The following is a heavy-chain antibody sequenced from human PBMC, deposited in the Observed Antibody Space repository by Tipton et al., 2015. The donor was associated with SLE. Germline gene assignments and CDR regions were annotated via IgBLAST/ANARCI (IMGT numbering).Heavy chain of an antibody. CDR3: ANYFYDATGYQSVDG. D-gene: IGHD3-22*01. Sequence: TLSLTCTVSGGSLSNHYWNWIRQPPGKGLEWVGSISYSGVTKYNPSLRSRVTISVDTSKNQFSLHLTSVTSADTAVYYCANYFYDATGYQSVDGWGQGALVTVSS. J-gene: IGHJ4*02. CDR2: ISYSGVT. V-gene: IGHV4-59*11. CDR1: GGSLSNHY.